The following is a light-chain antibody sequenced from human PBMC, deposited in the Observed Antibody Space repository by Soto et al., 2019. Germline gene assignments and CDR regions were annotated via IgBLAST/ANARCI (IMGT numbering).Light chain of an antibody. Sequence: DIQMTQSPSSLSASVGDRVTITCRASQGISTYLNWYQQKPGKAPKLLIYAASSLQSGVPSRFSGSESDTDFTLTISSLQHEDFGNYFCQQSYSTTWTLGQGTKVDIK. J-gene: IGKJ1*01. CDR2: AAS. CDR1: QGISTY. V-gene: IGKV1-39*01. CDR3: QQSYSTTWT.